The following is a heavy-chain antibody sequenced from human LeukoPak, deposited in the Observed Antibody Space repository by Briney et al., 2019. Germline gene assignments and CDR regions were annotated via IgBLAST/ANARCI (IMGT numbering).Heavy chain of an antibody. Sequence: SETLSLTCTVSGGSISSYYWSWIRQPAGKGLGWIGRIYTSGNTNYNPSLKSRVTMSVDTSRNQFSLKLSSVTAADTAVYYCARDPHLSPGAFDIWGQGTMVTVSS. J-gene: IGHJ3*02. CDR3: ARDPHLSPGAFDI. CDR2: IYTSGNT. CDR1: GGSISSYY. V-gene: IGHV4-4*07. D-gene: IGHD2/OR15-2a*01.